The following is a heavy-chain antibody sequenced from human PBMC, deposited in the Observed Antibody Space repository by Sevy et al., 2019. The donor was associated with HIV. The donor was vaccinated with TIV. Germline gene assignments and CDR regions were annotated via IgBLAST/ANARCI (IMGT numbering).Heavy chain of an antibody. CDR3: AKDGTGFVAAPYNWFDP. CDR2: IQYDGSNK. Sequence: GGSLRLSCAASGFTFSSYGMHWVRQAPGKGLEWVAFIQYDGSNKYYADSVKGGFTVSRDSSKNTLYLQLNSLRGDDTAVYYCAKDGTGFVAAPYNWFDPWGQGTLVTVSS. J-gene: IGHJ5*02. V-gene: IGHV3-30*02. CDR1: GFTFSSYG. D-gene: IGHD6-6*01.